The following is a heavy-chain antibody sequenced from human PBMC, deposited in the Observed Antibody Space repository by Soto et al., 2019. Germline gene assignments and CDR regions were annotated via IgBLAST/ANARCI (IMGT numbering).Heavy chain of an antibody. CDR1: GGSFSGYY. CDR2: INHSGST. V-gene: IGHV4-34*01. Sequence: SETLSLTCAVYGGSFSGYYWSWIRQPPGKGLEWIGEINHSGSTNYNPSLKSRVTISVDTSKNQFSLKLSSVTAAATAVYYCARREYSSSINRPFDYWGQGTLVTVSS. CDR3: ARREYSSSINRPFDY. D-gene: IGHD6-6*01. J-gene: IGHJ4*02.